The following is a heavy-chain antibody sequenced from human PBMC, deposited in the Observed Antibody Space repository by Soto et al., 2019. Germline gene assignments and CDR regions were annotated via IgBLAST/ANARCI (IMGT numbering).Heavy chain of an antibody. CDR1: GFTFSSYA. J-gene: IGHJ4*02. CDR2: ISGSGGST. D-gene: IGHD6-19*01. CDR3: ARDGVAGTTPGDY. Sequence: EVQLLESGGGLVQPGGSLRLSCAASGFTFSSYAMSWVRQAPGKGLEWVSAISGSGGSTYYADSVKGRFTISRDNAKNSLYLQMNSLRAEDTAVYYCARDGVAGTTPGDYWGQGTLVTVSS. V-gene: IGHV3-23*01.